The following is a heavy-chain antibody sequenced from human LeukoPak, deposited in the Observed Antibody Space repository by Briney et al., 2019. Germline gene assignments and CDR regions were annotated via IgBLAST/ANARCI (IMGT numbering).Heavy chain of an antibody. CDR1: GFTFSDYG. J-gene: IGHJ4*02. CDR2: ISYDGSNK. V-gene: IGHV3-30*18. Sequence: GGSLRLSCAASGFTFSDYGMNWVRQAPGKGLEWVAVISYDGSNKYYADSVKGRFTISRDNSKNTLYLEMNSLRAEDTAVYYCAQERDGYNPFDYWGQGTLVTVSS. D-gene: IGHD5-24*01. CDR3: AQERDGYNPFDY.